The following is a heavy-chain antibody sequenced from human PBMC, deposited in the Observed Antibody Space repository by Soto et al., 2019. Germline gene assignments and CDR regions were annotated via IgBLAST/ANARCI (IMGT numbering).Heavy chain of an antibody. V-gene: IGHV4-59*08. CDR2: IYYSGSA. Sequence: SETLSLTCTVSGGSISSYYLSWIRQPPGKGLEWIGSIYYSGSANYNPSLKSRVTISLDTSKSQFSLKLNSVTAADSAVYFCARLEGLATISYYFDFWGPGALVTVSS. D-gene: IGHD3-9*01. CDR1: GGSISSYY. CDR3: ARLEGLATISYYFDF. J-gene: IGHJ4*02.